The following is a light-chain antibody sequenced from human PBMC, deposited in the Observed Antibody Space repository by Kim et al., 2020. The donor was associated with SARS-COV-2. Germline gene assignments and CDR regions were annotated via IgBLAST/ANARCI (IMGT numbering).Light chain of an antibody. Sequence: GQSITSSCTGTSSDVGGYNYVSWYEQRPVKAPRLMIYDVSKRHSGVSNRFSGSKSGNTASLTISGLQAEDEADYYCSSYTSSSTWVFGGGTQLTVL. CDR2: DVS. CDR1: SSDVGGYNY. CDR3: SSYTSSSTWV. J-gene: IGLJ3*02. V-gene: IGLV2-14*04.